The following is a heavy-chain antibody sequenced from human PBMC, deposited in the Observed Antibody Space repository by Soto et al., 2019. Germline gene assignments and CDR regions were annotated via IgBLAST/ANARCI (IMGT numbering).Heavy chain of an antibody. V-gene: IGHV4-59*01. CDR2: LYYTGSP. Sequence: PSETLSLTCTVSGGSISSDYWSWIRQPPGKGLEWIGCLYYTGSPNYNPSLKSRVTISVDTSNNQFSLKLSSVTAADTAVYYCARSYSSSWTPRGFDPWGQGTLVTVSS. D-gene: IGHD6-13*01. J-gene: IGHJ5*02. CDR1: GGSISSDY. CDR3: ARSYSSSWTPRGFDP.